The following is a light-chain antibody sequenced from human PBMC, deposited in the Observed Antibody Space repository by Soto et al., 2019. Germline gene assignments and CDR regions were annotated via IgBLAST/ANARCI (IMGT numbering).Light chain of an antibody. J-gene: IGKJ3*01. CDR3: QQLNSYVFA. CDR2: AAS. Sequence: DIQLTQSPSFLSASVGDRVTITCRASQDVSRYLAWYQQKPGKAPNLLIYAASTLRSGVPSRFSGSGSETEFTLTISSLQPEDCVTYYCQQLNSYVFAFGPGTKVDIK. V-gene: IGKV1-9*01. CDR1: QDVSRY.